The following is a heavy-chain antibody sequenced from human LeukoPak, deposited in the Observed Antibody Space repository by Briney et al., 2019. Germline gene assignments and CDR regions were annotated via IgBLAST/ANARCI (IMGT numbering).Heavy chain of an antibody. D-gene: IGHD5-24*01. V-gene: IGHV5-51*01. CDR3: ARLPPSRDGHNYFDY. CDR2: IYPGDSDT. Sequence: GESLKISCKGSGYSFTSYWIGWVRQMPGKGLELMGIIYPGDSDTRYGPSFQGQVTISADKSISTAYLQWSSLKASDSAMHYCARLPPSRDGHNYFDYWGQGTLVTVSS. CDR1: GYSFTSYW. J-gene: IGHJ4*02.